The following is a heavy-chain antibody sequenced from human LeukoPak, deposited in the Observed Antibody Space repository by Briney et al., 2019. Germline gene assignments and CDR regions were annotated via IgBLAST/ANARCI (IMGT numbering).Heavy chain of an antibody. CDR1: GFTFNTYT. V-gene: IGHV3-30-3*01. D-gene: IGHD2-8*02. CDR3: AKAGDAGGGSKRVDY. J-gene: IGHJ4*02. CDR2: MSYDGSTK. Sequence: PGRSLRLSCAASGFTFNTYTMHWVRQAPGKGLEWVAVMSYDGSTKYYADSVKGRFTISSDNSQHTLYLQMNSLRVEDTAVYYCAKAGDAGGGSKRVDYWGQGTLVTVSS.